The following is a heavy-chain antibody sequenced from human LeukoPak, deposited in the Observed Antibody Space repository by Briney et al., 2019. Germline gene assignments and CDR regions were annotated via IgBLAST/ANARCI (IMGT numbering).Heavy chain of an antibody. CDR1: GGSFSGYY. CDR2: INHSGST. J-gene: IGHJ6*02. V-gene: IGHV4-34*01. D-gene: IGHD2-15*01. Sequence: SETLSLTCAVYGGSFSGYYWSWIRQPPGKGLEWIGEINHSGSTNYNPSLKSRVTISVDTSKNQFSLKLSSVTAADTAVYYCARDRLDIGYCSGGSCYGLDVWGQGTTVTVSS. CDR3: ARDRLDIGYCSGGSCYGLDV.